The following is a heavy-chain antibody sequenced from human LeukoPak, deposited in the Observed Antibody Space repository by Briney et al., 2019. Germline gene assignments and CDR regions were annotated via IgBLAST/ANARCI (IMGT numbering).Heavy chain of an antibody. CDR3: TRLTRDGIVYDSSGYP. J-gene: IGHJ5*02. D-gene: IGHD3-22*01. Sequence: PGGSLRLSCTASGFTFSSYSLNWVRQAPGKGLEWVAVISYDGSNKYYADSVKGRFTISRDNSKNTLYLQMNSLRAEDTAVYYCTRLTRDGIVYDSSGYPWGQGTLVTVSS. V-gene: IGHV3-30-3*01. CDR1: GFTFSSYS. CDR2: ISYDGSNK.